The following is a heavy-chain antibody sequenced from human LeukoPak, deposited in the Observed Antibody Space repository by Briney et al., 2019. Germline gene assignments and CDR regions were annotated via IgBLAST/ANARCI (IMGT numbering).Heavy chain of an antibody. Sequence: ASVKVSCKASGYTFTSYGISWVRQAPGQGLEWMGWISVYNGNTNYAQKLQGRVTMTTDTSTSTAYMELRSLRSDDTAVYYCARAIVVVPAAMGGYNWFDPWGQGTLVTVSS. CDR3: ARAIVVVPAAMGGYNWFDP. CDR2: ISVYNGNT. D-gene: IGHD2-2*01. V-gene: IGHV1-18*01. J-gene: IGHJ5*02. CDR1: GYTFTSYG.